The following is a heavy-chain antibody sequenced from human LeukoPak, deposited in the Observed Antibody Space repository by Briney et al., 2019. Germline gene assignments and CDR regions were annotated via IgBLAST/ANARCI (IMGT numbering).Heavy chain of an antibody. D-gene: IGHD5-18*01. CDR1: GFTFDDYA. CDR2: ISWDGGST. Sequence: GGSLRLSCAASGFTFDDYAMHWVRHAPGKGLEWVSLISWDGGSTYYADSVKGRFTISRDNSKNSLYLQVNSLRAEDTAVYSCARDLKTGYTYGYPLDYWGQGILVTVCS. V-gene: IGHV3-43D*03. CDR3: ARDLKTGYTYGYPLDY. J-gene: IGHJ4*02.